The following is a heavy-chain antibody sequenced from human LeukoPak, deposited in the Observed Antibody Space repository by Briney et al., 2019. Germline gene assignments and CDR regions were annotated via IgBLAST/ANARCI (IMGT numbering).Heavy chain of an antibody. CDR1: GYSISSGYY. D-gene: IGHD5-18*01. V-gene: IGHV4-38-2*02. J-gene: IGHJ4*02. CDR2: IYHSGST. Sequence: SETLSLTCTVSGYSISSGYYWGWIRQPPGKGLEWIGSIYHSGSTYYNPSLKSRVTISVDTSKNQFSLRLTSVTAADTAVYYCARGQKYTSGYTVTELGSRYFDSWGQGTLVTVSS. CDR3: ARGQKYTSGYTVTELGSRYFDS.